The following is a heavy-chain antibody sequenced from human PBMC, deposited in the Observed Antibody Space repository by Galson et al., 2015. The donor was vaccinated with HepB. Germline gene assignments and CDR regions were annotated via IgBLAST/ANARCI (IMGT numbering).Heavy chain of an antibody. CDR3: ARQYDISGYYVY. J-gene: IGHJ4*02. CDR2: ITPLFGST. D-gene: IGHD3-22*01. V-gene: IGHV1-69*13. Sequence: SVKVSCKASGGTFRTKTISWVRQAPGQGLEWMGGITPLFGSTNYAQNFQDRVTITADESTSTTYMELRSLRSEDTAVYYCARQYDISGYYVYWGQGTLVTVSS. CDR1: GGTFRTKT.